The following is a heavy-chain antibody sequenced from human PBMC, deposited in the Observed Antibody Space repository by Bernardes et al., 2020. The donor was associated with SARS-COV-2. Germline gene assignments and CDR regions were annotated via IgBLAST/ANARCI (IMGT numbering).Heavy chain of an antibody. V-gene: IGHV4-59*08. CDR1: GGSISPYY. Sequence: SETLSLTCTVSGGSISPYYWSWIRQPPGKGLEWIAYLYYSGSTNYNPSPKSRVTISVDTSKNQFSLKLSSVTAADTAVYYCARGFDPWGQGTLVTVSS. CDR3: ARGFDP. CDR2: LYYSGST. J-gene: IGHJ5*02.